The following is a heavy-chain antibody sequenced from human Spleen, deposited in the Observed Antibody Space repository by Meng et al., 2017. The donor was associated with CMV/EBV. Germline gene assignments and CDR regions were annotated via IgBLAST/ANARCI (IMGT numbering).Heavy chain of an antibody. D-gene: IGHD3-16*01. CDR1: GDIFSRYA. V-gene: IGHV1-69*05. Sequence: SGDIFSRYAMSWVRQAPGKGLEWMGGFITILGTGKYAQKLQGRGTIIMDESTSTAYMELSSLRSDDSAVYYCASPKGDEGIRHQFDYWGQGTLVTVSS. CDR3: ASPKGDEGIRHQFDY. J-gene: IGHJ4*02. CDR2: FITILGTG.